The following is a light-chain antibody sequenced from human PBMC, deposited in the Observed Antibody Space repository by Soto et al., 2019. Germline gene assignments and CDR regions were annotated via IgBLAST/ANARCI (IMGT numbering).Light chain of an antibody. CDR1: QDITNQ. CDR2: SAS. V-gene: IGKV1-39*01. J-gene: IGKJ2*01. Sequence: DIPMTQSPSSLSASVGDTVTITCQASQDITNQLNWYQQKPGRAPKLLIHSASALPSGVPSRFSGSGSGTEFTLTMSGLQPEDFATYYCQQGHSTPYTFGQGTKVEIK. CDR3: QQGHSTPYT.